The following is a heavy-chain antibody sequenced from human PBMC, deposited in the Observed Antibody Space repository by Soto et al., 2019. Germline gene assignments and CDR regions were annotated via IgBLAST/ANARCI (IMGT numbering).Heavy chain of an antibody. D-gene: IGHD1-26*01. CDR1: GGSINSSY. CDR2: IYYSGST. Sequence: HSWGLDLTCTFSGGSINSSYWSWIRQPQGKGLEWIGYIYYSGSTNYNPSLKSRVTISVDTSKNQFSLKPSSVTAADTAVYYCARVGYNGSYHNWFDPWGQGTLVTVSS. J-gene: IGHJ5*02. V-gene: IGHV4-59*01. CDR3: ARVGYNGSYHNWFDP.